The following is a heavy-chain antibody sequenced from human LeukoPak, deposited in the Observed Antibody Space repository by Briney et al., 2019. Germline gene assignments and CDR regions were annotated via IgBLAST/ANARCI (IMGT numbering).Heavy chain of an antibody. CDR1: GGTFSSYA. CDR3: ARGQSGINGFDP. J-gene: IGHJ5*02. D-gene: IGHD5-24*01. V-gene: IGHV1-69*05. Sequence: SVKVSCKASGGTFSSYAISWVRQAPGQGLEWMGGIIPIFGTANYAQKFQGRVTITTDESTSTAYMELSSLRSEDTAVYYCARGQSGINGFDPCGQGTLVTVSS. CDR2: IIPIFGTA.